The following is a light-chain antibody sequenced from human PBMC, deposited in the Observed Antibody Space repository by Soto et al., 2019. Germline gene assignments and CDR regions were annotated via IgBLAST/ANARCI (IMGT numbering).Light chain of an antibody. CDR2: GAS. CDR1: QSVSNN. CDR3: QQYNNWPPWT. Sequence: EVVMTQSPATLYVSPGERATLSCRASQSVSNNLAWYQQKPGQAPRLLIYGASTRATGVPARFSGRGSGTGFTLTISSLQSEDFGLYYCQQYNNWPPWTFGRGTKVDIK. J-gene: IGKJ1*01. V-gene: IGKV3-15*01.